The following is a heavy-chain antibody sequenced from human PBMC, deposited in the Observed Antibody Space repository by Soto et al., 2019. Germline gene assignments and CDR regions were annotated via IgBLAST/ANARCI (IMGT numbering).Heavy chain of an antibody. CDR3: AKGPLGLVTTLYYGMDV. D-gene: IGHD5-18*01. Sequence: ERSLRRPCPVARFTFRRYSKSWVRQAPGKWLEWVSAIRGSGGTTYYADSVKGRFTISRDNSKNTLYLQMNSLRAEDTAVYYCAKGPLGLVTTLYYGMDVWGQGTTVTVSS. J-gene: IGHJ6*02. CDR1: RFTFRRYS. V-gene: IGHV3-23*01. CDR2: IRGSGGTT.